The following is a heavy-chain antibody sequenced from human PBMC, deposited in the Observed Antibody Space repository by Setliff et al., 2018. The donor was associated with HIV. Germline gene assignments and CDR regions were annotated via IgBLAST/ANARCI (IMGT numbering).Heavy chain of an antibody. V-gene: IGHV4-30-4*08. Sequence: PSETLSLTCTVFGGSVRSDDYYWSWIRQPPGKGLEWIGYIYYTGSTHYNPSLKGRLSMSTSENQFSLKLTSVTAADTAVYYCASTPIRLIRGAVISNLRTPYFDYWGPGSLVTVSS. CDR1: GGSVRSDDYY. D-gene: IGHD3-10*01. CDR3: ASTPIRLIRGAVISNLRTPYFDY. CDR2: IYYTGST. J-gene: IGHJ4*02.